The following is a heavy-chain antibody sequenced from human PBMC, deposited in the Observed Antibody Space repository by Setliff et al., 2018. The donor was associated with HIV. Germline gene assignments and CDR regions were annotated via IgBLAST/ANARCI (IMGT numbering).Heavy chain of an antibody. J-gene: IGHJ4*02. Sequence: PSETLSLTCAVSGYSISSGYYWSWIRQPAGKGLEWIGRIYTSGSTNYNPSLRSRVTITVDTPKNQFSLNLTSVTAADTAVYYCARGKWFGESRRPYYFDYWGQGTLVTVSS. D-gene: IGHD3-10*01. CDR3: ARGKWFGESRRPYYFDY. CDR1: GYSISSGYY. V-gene: IGHV4-61*02. CDR2: IYTSGST.